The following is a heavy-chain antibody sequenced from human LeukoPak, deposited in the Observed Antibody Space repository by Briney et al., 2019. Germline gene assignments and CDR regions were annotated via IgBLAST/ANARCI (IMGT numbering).Heavy chain of an antibody. Sequence: ASVKVSCKASGGTFSSYAISWVRQAPGQGLEWMGGIIPIFGTANYAQKFQGRVTITADKSTSTAYMELSSLRSEDTAVYYCARSRDIVVVVAAEAYNWFDPWGQGTLVTVSS. J-gene: IGHJ5*02. CDR2: IIPIFGTA. D-gene: IGHD2-15*01. CDR3: ARSRDIVVVVAAEAYNWFDP. V-gene: IGHV1-69*06. CDR1: GGTFSSYA.